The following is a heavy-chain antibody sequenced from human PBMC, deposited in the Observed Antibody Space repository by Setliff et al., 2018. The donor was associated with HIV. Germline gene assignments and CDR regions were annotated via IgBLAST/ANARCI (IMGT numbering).Heavy chain of an antibody. CDR2: IYPADSKT. CDR3: ARLGPLGYYYYMDV. CDR1: GYSFSSHW. J-gene: IGHJ6*03. V-gene: IGHV5-51*01. D-gene: IGHD3-3*02. Sequence: PRESLKISCKGSGYSFSSHWIGWVRQLPGKGLEWIGIIYPADSKTTYSPSFQGQVTISVDKSIRAAYLQWSSLKASDTGMFYCARLGPLGYYYYMDVWGNGTTVTVSS.